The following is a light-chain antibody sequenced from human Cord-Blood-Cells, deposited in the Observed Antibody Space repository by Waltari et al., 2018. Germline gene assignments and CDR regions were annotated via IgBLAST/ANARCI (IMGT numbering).Light chain of an antibody. CDR2: AAS. Sequence: IQMTESPSSLDALVVDRVTITCRTSQSISSNLNRYQQKQGKAPTILNYAASSLQSGVVSRRIGSGSWREFTLTISSLQPAEFATYYCQQSYSTPWTFGQGTKVEIK. CDR1: QSISSN. CDR3: QQSYSTPWT. J-gene: IGKJ1*01. V-gene: IGKV1-39*01.